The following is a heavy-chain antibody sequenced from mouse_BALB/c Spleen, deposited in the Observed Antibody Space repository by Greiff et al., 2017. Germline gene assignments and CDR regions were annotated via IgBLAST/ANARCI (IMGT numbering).Heavy chain of an antibody. Sequence: VQLQQSGPELVKPGASVKISCKASGYAFSSSWMNWVKQRPGQGLEWIGRIYPGDGDTNYNGKFKGKATLTADKSSSTAYMQLSSLTSVDSAVYFCARDDYDGGAMDYWGQGTSVTVSS. CDR2: IYPGDGDT. J-gene: IGHJ4*01. CDR3: ARDDYDGGAMDY. V-gene: IGHV1-82*01. D-gene: IGHD2-4*01. CDR1: GYAFSSSW.